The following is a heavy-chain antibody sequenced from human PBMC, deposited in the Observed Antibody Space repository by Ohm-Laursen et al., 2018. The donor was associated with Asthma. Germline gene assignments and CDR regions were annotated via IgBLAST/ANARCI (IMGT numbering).Heavy chain of an antibody. Sequence: ASVKVSCKASGYTFTSYGISWVRQAPGQGLEWMGGISANNGYTDFAQRLRGRVFLTTDISSSTAYMELRSLTSDDTAIYYCARGGGSDGFISWGQGTLVTVSS. CDR2: ISANNGYT. CDR1: GYTFTSYG. J-gene: IGHJ5*02. D-gene: IGHD5-24*01. V-gene: IGHV1-18*01. CDR3: ARGGGSDGFIS.